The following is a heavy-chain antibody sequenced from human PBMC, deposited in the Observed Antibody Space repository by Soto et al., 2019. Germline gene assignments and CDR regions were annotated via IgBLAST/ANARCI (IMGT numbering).Heavy chain of an antibody. J-gene: IGHJ5*02. V-gene: IGHV1-18*04. D-gene: IGHD3-9*01. CDR2: IKVDSGDT. Sequence: QLQLVQSAAEVKKPGASVRVSCKAYGYPFIKYGISWIRQAPEQGLEWMGWIKVDSGDTNYAQKFQGRVTMTADTSSDTAFMELRSLRLDDTGVYFCATSYDTGFDPWGQGTLVSVSS. CDR1: GYPFIKYG. CDR3: ATSYDTGFDP.